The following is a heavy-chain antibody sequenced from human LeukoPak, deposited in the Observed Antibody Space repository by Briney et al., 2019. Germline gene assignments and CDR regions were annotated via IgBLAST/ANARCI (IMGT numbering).Heavy chain of an antibody. V-gene: IGHV3-7*04. Sequence: GGSLRLSCVASGSPFSSYWMTWVRQAPGKGLEWVANIKQDGSKKSYVDSVKGRSTISRDNAKNSLYLQMNSLRAEDTAIYYCTRVGYIDEGIDYWGQGTLVTVSS. J-gene: IGHJ4*02. CDR1: GSPFSSYW. CDR3: TRVGYIDEGIDY. CDR2: IKQDGSKK. D-gene: IGHD5-24*01.